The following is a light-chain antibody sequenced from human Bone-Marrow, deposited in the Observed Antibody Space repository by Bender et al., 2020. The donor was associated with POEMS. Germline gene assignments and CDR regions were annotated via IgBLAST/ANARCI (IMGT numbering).Light chain of an antibody. J-gene: IGLJ1*01. Sequence: QSALTQPPSASGSPGQSVTISCTGTSSDVGDYTAVSWYQQYPGKAPKVMIYDVTNRPSGVSNRFSGSKSGNTASLTISGLQAEDEADYYCSSYTSSSTYVFGTGTKVTVL. CDR3: SSYTSSSTYV. V-gene: IGLV2-14*01. CDR2: DVT. CDR1: SSDVGDYTA.